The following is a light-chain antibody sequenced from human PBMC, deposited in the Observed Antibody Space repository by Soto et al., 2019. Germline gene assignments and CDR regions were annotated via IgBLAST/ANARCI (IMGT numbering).Light chain of an antibody. V-gene: IGLV2-23*01. CDR2: EGT. CDR3: CSHAGSSTYV. J-gene: IGLJ1*01. CDR1: RGDVENYNL. Sequence: QSVLTQPASVSGSPGQSITISCTGTRGDVENYNLASWYQHHPGTAPKLIIYEGTKRPSGVSNRFSGSESGNTASLTISGLQAEDEADYYCCSHAGSSTYVFGTGTKVTVL.